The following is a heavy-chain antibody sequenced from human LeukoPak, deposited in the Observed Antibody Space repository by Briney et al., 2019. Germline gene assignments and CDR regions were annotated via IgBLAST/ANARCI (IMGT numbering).Heavy chain of an antibody. CDR1: GFTFSSYS. CDR3: ARLTPTTLSLYYYYMDV. D-gene: IGHD2/OR15-2a*01. CDR2: ISSSSSYI. V-gene: IGHV3-21*04. J-gene: IGHJ6*03. Sequence: PGGSLRLSCAASGFTFSSYSMNWVRQAPGKGLEWVSSISSSSSYIYYADSVKGRFTISRDNAKNSLYLQMNSLRAEDTAVYYCARLTPTTLSLYYYYMDVWGKGTTVTVSS.